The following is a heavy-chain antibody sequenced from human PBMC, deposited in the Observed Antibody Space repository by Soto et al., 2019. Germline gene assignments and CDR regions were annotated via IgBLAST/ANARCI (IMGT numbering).Heavy chain of an antibody. J-gene: IGHJ6*02. CDR2: VSPPFRTS. D-gene: IGHD3-10*01. V-gene: IGHV1-69*01. CDR3: ARVLYYGSGSYSPYGMDV. CDR1: GVSFNNNG. Sequence: QVQLVQCGAEVKKPGSSVKVSCKTSGVSFNNNGIGWVRQAPGHGLEWMGGVSPPFRTSNYARKFQGRISMTANASTSTVNMELSSLTSEDTAQYYCARVLYYGSGSYSPYGMDVWGQGTTVTVSS.